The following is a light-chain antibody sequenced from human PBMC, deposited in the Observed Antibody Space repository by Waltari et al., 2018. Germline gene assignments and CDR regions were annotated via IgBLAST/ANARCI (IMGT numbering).Light chain of an antibody. CDR2: TAS. Sequence: DIQLTQSPSFLSASVGDRVTITCRARQGISRYLAWYQQKPGKDPKLLIYTASTLQSGVPSRFSGSGSGTEFTLTISSLQPEDFATYYCQHLNSYPVTFGQGTKLEIK. CDR3: QHLNSYPVT. J-gene: IGKJ2*01. V-gene: IGKV1-9*01. CDR1: QGISRY.